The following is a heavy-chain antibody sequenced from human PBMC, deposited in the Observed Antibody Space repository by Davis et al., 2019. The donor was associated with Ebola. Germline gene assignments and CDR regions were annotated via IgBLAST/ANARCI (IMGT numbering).Heavy chain of an antibody. V-gene: IGHV4-30-4*01. CDR2: IYYSGST. CDR1: GGSISSDEYY. Sequence: MPSETLSLTCTVSGGSISSDEYYWSWIRQPPGKGLEWIAYIYYSGSTYYNPSRKSRVTISVDTSKNQLSLRLTSVIAADSAVYYCARFPIVVEPASISWGQGTLVSVSS. J-gene: IGHJ5*02. CDR3: ARFPIVVEPASIS. D-gene: IGHD2-2*01.